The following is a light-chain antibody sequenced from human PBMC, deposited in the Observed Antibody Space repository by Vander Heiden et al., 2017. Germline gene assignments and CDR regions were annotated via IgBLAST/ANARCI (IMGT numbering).Light chain of an antibody. CDR1: QGINVY. CDR2: DSS. CDR3: QQSNSYPFT. V-gene: IGKV1-39*01. Sequence: DIQMTHSPSSLSAPVGDRVTITCRASQGINVYLNWYQQKPGKAPNLLIFDSSTLQSGVPSRFSGSGSGTDFTLTISSLQPEDFATYYCQQSNSYPFTFGPGTRVD. J-gene: IGKJ3*01.